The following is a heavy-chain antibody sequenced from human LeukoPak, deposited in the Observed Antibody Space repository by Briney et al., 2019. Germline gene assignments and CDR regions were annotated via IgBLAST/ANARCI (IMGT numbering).Heavy chain of an antibody. CDR2: INPNSGDT. J-gene: IGHJ4*02. D-gene: IGHD2-15*01. CDR3: VPTCSGSCLQYYFDY. Sequence: ASVKVSCKASGYTFTGYYMHWVRQAPGQGLEWMGWINPNSGDTKYSQKFQGRVTMTRDTSISTAYMELSRLRSDDTAVYYCVPTCSGSCLQYYFDYWGQGTLVTVSS. CDR1: GYTFTGYY. V-gene: IGHV1-2*02.